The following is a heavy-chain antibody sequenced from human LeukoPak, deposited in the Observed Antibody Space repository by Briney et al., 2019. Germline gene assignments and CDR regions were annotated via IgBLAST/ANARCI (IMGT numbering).Heavy chain of an antibody. CDR2: INPNSGGT. J-gene: IGHJ4*02. D-gene: IGHD4-17*01. CDR1: GYTFTGYY. Sequence: SVKVSCRASGYTFTGYYMHWVRQAPGQGLEWMGWINPNSGGTNYAQKFQGRVTMTRDTSISTAYMELSRLRSDDTAVYYCARDLDYDLLFDYWGQGILVTVSS. CDR3: ARDLDYDLLFDY. V-gene: IGHV1-2*02.